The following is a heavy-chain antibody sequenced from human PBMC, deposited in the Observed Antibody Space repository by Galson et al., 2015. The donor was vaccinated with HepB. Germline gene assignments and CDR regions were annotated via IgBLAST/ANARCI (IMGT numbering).Heavy chain of an antibody. CDR3: ARGTAIRDFWSGFPYQLDY. CDR2: INAGNGNT. V-gene: IGHV1-3*01. J-gene: IGHJ4*02. CDR1: GYTFTSYA. D-gene: IGHD3-3*01. Sequence: SVKVSCKASGYTFTSYAMHWVRQAPGQRLEWMGWINAGNGNTKYSQKFQGRVTITRDTSASTAYMELSSLRSEDTAAYYCARGTAIRDFWSGFPYQLDYWGQGTLVTVSS.